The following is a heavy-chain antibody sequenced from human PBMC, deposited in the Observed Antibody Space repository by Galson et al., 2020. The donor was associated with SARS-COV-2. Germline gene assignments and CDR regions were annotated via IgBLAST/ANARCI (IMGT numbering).Heavy chain of an antibody. V-gene: IGHV1-24*01. CDR2: FDPEDGET. CDR1: GYTLTELS. J-gene: IGHJ5*02. CDR3: ATSAAAGIQKWFDP. D-gene: IGHD6-13*01. Sequence: ASVKVSCKVSGYTLTELSMHWVRQAPGKGLEWMGGFDPEDGETIYAQKFQGRVTMTEDTSTDTAYMELSSLRSEDTAVYYCATSAAAGIQKWFDPWGQGTLVTVSS.